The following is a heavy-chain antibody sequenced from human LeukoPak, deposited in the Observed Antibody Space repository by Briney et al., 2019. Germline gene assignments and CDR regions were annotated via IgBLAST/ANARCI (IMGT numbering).Heavy chain of an antibody. CDR3: ARVAEAAAFDS. Sequence: PGGSLRLSCAASGFTFDDYSMSWVRQAPGKGLEWVSSISSNSRYIYYADSMRGRFTISRDNAKNSLYLQMNSLKPEDTAVYYCARVAEAAAFDSWGQGTLVTVSS. CDR2: ISSNSRYI. D-gene: IGHD6-13*01. CDR1: GFTFDDYS. V-gene: IGHV3-21*06. J-gene: IGHJ4*02.